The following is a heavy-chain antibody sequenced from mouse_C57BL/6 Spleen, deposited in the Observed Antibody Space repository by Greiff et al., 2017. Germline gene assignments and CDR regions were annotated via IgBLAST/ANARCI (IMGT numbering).Heavy chain of an antibody. J-gene: IGHJ2*01. V-gene: IGHV5-12*01. Sequence: EVQGVESGGGLVQPGGSLKLSCAASGFTFSDYYMYWVRQTPEKRLEWVAYISNGGGSTYYPDTVKGRFTISRDNAKNTLYLQMSRLKSEDTAMYYCARHRAGTFDYWGQGTTLTVSS. CDR1: GFTFSDYY. CDR2: ISNGGGST. CDR3: ARHRAGTFDY. D-gene: IGHD3-3*01.